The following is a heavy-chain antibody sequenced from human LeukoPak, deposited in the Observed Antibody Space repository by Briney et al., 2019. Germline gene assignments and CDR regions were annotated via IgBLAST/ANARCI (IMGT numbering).Heavy chain of an antibody. CDR2: INHSGST. CDR1: GGSFSGYY. CDR3: ALIGRRENDY. V-gene: IGHV4-34*01. J-gene: IGHJ4*02. D-gene: IGHD2-8*01. Sequence: PSETLSLTCAVYGGSFSGYYWSWIRQPPGKGLEWIGEINHSGSTNYNPSLKSRVTISVDTSKNQFSLKLSSVTAADTAVYYCALIGRRENDYWGQETLVTVSS.